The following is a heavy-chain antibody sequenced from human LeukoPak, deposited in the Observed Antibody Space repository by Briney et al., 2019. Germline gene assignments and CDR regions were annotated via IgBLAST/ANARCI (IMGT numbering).Heavy chain of an antibody. V-gene: IGHV3-21*04. CDR2: ITSSGRYI. J-gene: IGHJ6*03. D-gene: IGHD1-14*01. CDR3: AKTASGVFFYYYYYYMDV. CDR1: GFTFSSYS. Sequence: GGSLRLSCAASGFTFSSYSMNWVRQAPGKGLEWVSSITSSGRYIYYADSVKGRFTISRDNSENSLYLQMNSLRAEDTAVYYCAKTASGVFFYYYYYYMDVWGKGTTVTVSS.